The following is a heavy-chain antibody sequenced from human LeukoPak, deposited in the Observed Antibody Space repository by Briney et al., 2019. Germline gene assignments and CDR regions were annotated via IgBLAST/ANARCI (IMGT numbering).Heavy chain of an antibody. J-gene: IGHJ3*02. CDR1: GGSISSYY. D-gene: IGHD3-22*01. V-gene: IGHV4-59*01. Sequence: SETLSLTCTVSGGSISSYYWSWIRQPPGKGLEWIGYIYYSGSTNYNPSLKSRVTISVDTSKNQFSLKLSSVTAADTAVYYCARVARSSYYYDSSGTLDAFDIWGQGTMVTVSS. CDR2: IYYSGST. CDR3: ARVARSSYYYDSSGTLDAFDI.